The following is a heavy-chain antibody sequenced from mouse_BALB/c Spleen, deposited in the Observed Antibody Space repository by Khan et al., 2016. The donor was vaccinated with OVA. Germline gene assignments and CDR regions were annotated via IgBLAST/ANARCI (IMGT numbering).Heavy chain of an antibody. Sequence: DPVKPGASVKLSCKASGYTFTSYWINWIKQRPGQGLEWIGRIGPGSSNAYYNDMFKGKATLTVDTSSNTAYIQLSSLSSEDSAVYFCARENYYGRGCYAMDYWGQGVSVTVSA. CDR1: GYTFTSYW. D-gene: IGHD1-1*01. CDR3: ARENYYGRGCYAMDY. V-gene: IGHV1S41*01. CDR2: IGPGSSNA. J-gene: IGHJ4*01.